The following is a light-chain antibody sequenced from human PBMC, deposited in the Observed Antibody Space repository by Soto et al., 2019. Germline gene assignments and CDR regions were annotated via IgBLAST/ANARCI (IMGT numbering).Light chain of an antibody. CDR1: SGSVSTSYY. CDR3: VLYMGSGIWV. CDR2: STN. V-gene: IGLV8-61*01. Sequence: QAVVTQEPSFSVSPGGTVTLTCGLSSGSVSTSYYPSWYQQTPGHAPRTLIYSTNTRSSGVPDRFSGSILGNKAALTITGAQADDEYDYYCVLYMGSGIWVFGGGTKLTVL. J-gene: IGLJ3*02.